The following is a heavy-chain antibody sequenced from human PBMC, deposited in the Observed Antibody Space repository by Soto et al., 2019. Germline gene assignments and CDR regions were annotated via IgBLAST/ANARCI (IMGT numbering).Heavy chain of an antibody. CDR2: IYSGGST. CDR1: GFTVSSNY. J-gene: IGHJ6*03. V-gene: IGHV3-66*01. Sequence: EVQLVESGGGLVQPGGSLRLSCAASGFTVSSNYMSWVRQAPGKGLEWVSVIYSGGSTYYADSVKGRFTISRDNSKNTLYLQMNSLRAEDTAVYYCARDWEYSSSPHYYYYYMDVWVKGTTVTVSS. D-gene: IGHD6-6*01. CDR3: ARDWEYSSSPHYYYYYMDV.